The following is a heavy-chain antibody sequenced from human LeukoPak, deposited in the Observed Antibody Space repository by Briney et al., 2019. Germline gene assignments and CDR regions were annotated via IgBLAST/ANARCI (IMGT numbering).Heavy chain of an antibody. CDR1: GYTFTGYY. J-gene: IGHJ5*02. Sequence: EASVKVSCKASGYTFTGYYMHWVRQAPGQGLEWMGRINPNSGGTNYAQKFQGRVTMTRDTSISTAYMELSRLRSDDTAVYYCARDLVAAAGRHPWGQGTLVTVPS. CDR3: ARDLVAAAGRHP. D-gene: IGHD6-13*01. CDR2: INPNSGGT. V-gene: IGHV1-2*06.